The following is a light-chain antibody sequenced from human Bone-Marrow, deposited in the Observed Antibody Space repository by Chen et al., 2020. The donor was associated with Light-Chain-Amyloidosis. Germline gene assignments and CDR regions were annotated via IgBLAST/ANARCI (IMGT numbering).Light chain of an antibody. J-gene: IGLJ2*01. Sequence: QSALPQPASVSGSPGPSITISCTGTRSDVGGYNYGSWYQQHPGKAPKLMIYDVSNRPSGVSNRFSGSKSGNTASLTISGLQAEDEADYYCSSYTSSSTVVFGGGTKLTVL. CDR1: RSDVGGYNY. CDR3: SSYTSSSTVV. V-gene: IGLV2-14*01. CDR2: DVS.